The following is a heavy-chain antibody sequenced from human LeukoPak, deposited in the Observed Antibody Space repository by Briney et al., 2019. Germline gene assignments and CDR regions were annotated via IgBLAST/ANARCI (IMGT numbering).Heavy chain of an antibody. CDR2: ISGSGGST. CDR3: ARGWVLNWYFDL. J-gene: IGHJ2*01. V-gene: IGHV3-23*01. Sequence: GGSLRLSCAASGFTFSSYAMSWVRQAPGKGLEWVSAISGSGGSTYYADSVKGRFTISRDNAKNTLYLQMNSLRAEDTAVYYCARGWVLNWYFDLWGRGTLVTVSS. D-gene: IGHD2-8*01. CDR1: GFTFSSYA.